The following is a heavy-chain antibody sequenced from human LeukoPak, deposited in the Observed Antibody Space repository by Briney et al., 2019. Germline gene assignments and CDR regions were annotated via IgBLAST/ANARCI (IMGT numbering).Heavy chain of an antibody. CDR3: ARAAYGQLGGFDP. D-gene: IGHD6-6*01. V-gene: IGHV3-48*03. Sequence: GGSLRLSCAASGFTFSSYEMNWVRQAPGKGLEWASYISSSGSTIYYADSVKGRFTISRDNAKNSLYLQMNSLRAEDTAVYYCARAAYGQLGGFDPWGQGTLVTVSS. J-gene: IGHJ5*02. CDR2: ISSSGSTI. CDR1: GFTFSSYE.